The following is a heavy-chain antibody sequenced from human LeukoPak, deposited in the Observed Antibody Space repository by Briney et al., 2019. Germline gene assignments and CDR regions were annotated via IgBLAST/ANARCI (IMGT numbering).Heavy chain of an antibody. J-gene: IGHJ4*02. V-gene: IGHV4-39*07. Sequence: SETLSLTCTVSGGSISSSSYYWGWIRQPPGNGLEWIGSIYYSGSTYYNPSLKSRVTISVDTSKNQFSLKLSSVTAADTAVYYCARETQKSYYFDYWGQGTLVTVSS. CDR2: IYYSGST. CDR1: GGSISSSSYY. CDR3: ARETQKSYYFDY.